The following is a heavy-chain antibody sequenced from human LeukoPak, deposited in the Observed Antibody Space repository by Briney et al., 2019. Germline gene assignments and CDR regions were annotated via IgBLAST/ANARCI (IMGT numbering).Heavy chain of an antibody. CDR2: IYYSGNI. CDR3: ARERYYYDSSGYGEFDY. CDR1: GGSVSSGSYY. V-gene: IGHV4-61*01. Sequence: PSETLSLTCTVSGGSVSSGSYYWSWIRQPPGKGLEWIGYIYYSGNINYNPSLKSRVAISVDTSKNQFPLKLSSVTAADTAVYYCARERYYYDSSGYGEFDYWGQGTLVTVSS. J-gene: IGHJ4*02. D-gene: IGHD3-22*01.